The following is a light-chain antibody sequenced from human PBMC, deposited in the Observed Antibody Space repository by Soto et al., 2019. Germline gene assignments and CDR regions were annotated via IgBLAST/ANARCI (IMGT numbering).Light chain of an antibody. J-gene: IGKJ1*01. CDR2: DAS. CDR1: QSISSW. CDR3: LQNNSYPVT. Sequence: DIQMTQSPSTLSSSVGDIVTITCRASQSISSWLAWYQQKPGKAPKLLIYDASSLQTGVPSRFSGSGSGTEFTLTISSLQPEDFATYYCLQNNSYPVTFGQGTKV. V-gene: IGKV1-5*01.